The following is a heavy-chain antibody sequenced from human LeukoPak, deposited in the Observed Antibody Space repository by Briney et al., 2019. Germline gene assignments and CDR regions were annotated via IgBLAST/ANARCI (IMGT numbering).Heavy chain of an antibody. D-gene: IGHD3-22*01. CDR1: GFTFSSYS. J-gene: IGHJ6*03. CDR3: ARDYRSVGYYYDSSGYSKAYYYYYMDV. V-gene: IGHV3-21*01. CDR2: ISSSSSYI. Sequence: TGGSLRLSCAASGFTFSSYSMNWVRQAPGKGLEWVSSISSSSSYIYYADSVKGRFTISRDNAKNSLYLQMNSLRAEDTAVYYCARDYRSVGYYYDSSGYSKAYYYYYMDVWGKGTTVTVSS.